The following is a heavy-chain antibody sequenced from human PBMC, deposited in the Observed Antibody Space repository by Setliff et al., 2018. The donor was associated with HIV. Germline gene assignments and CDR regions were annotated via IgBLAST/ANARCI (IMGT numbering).Heavy chain of an antibody. Sequence: SETLSLTCTVSGVSITNGTFYWNWIRQPAGKGLEWIGRIAKTGSTNYNPSLKSRLTISMDTSKNQFSLKLNSVTAADTAVYYCARDFKRYNSPCRFDPWGPGTPVTVSS. CDR1: GVSITNGTFY. CDR3: ARDFKRYNSPCRFDP. D-gene: IGHD5-12*01. J-gene: IGHJ5*02. V-gene: IGHV4-61*02. CDR2: IAKTGST.